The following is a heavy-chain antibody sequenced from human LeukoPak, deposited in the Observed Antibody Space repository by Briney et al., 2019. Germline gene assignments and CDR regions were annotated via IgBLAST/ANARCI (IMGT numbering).Heavy chain of an antibody. Sequence: GGSLRLSCAASGFPFSSYAMSWVRQAPGKGLEWVSAISGSGGSTYYADSVKGRFTISRDNSKNTLYLQMNSLRAEDTAVYYCAKVGYCSSTSCHKNEMKPFDCWGQGTLVTVSS. CDR3: AKVGYCSSTSCHKNEMKPFDC. CDR2: ISGSGGST. V-gene: IGHV3-23*01. D-gene: IGHD2-2*01. J-gene: IGHJ4*02. CDR1: GFPFSSYA.